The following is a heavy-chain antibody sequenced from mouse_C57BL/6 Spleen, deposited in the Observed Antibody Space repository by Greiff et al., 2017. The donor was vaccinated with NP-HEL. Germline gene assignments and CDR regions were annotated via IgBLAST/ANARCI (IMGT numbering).Heavy chain of an antibody. D-gene: IGHD1-1*01. CDR2: IDPEDGET. V-gene: IGHV14-2*01. Sequence: EVKLVESGAELVKPGASVKLSCTASGFNIKDYYMHWVKQRTEQGLEWIGRIDPEDGETKYAPKFQGKATITADTSSNTAYLQLSSLTSEDTAVYYCAMGYYGSSHYYAMDYWGQGTSVTVSS. CDR1: GFNIKDYY. CDR3: AMGYYGSSHYYAMDY. J-gene: IGHJ4*01.